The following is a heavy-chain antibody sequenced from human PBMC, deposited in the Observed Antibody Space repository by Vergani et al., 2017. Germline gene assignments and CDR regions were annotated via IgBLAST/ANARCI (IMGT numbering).Heavy chain of an antibody. Sequence: EVQLVESGGGLVQPGGSLRLSCAASGFTFSSYSMNWVRQAPGKGLEWVSYISSSSSTIYYADSVKGRFTISRDNAKNSLYLQMNSLRAEDTAVYYCARDPGGYSSSDEGHTYYYYYYGMDVWGQGTTVTVSS. CDR2: ISSSSSTI. D-gene: IGHD6-13*01. CDR1: GFTFSSYS. J-gene: IGHJ6*02. V-gene: IGHV3-48*01. CDR3: ARDPGGYSSSDEGHTYYYYYYGMDV.